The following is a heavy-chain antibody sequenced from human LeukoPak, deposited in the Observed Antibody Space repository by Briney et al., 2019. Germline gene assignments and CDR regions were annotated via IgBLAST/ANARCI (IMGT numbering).Heavy chain of an antibody. D-gene: IGHD6-19*01. J-gene: IGHJ4*02. CDR2: ITGGGGNT. CDR1: GFTFSSYA. Sequence: GGSLRLPCAASGFTFSSYAMSWVRQAPGKEMEWVSTITGGGGNTYYADSVKGRFTVSRDNSKNTLYLQMNSLRAEDTAVYYCAKNPYAVAASYFDYWGQGTLVTVSS. V-gene: IGHV3-23*01. CDR3: AKNPYAVAASYFDY.